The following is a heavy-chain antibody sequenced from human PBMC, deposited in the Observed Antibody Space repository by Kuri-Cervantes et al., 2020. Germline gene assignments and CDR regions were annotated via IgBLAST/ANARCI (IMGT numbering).Heavy chain of an antibody. CDR3: AKDRGITYGMDV. D-gene: IGHD3-3*01. Sequence: GGSLTPSCAASGFTFDEYAMHWVRPAAGKGLEWVSGISWNSGSIGYADSVKGRFTISRDNAKNSLYLQMNSLRAEDTALYYCAKDRGITYGMDVWGQGTTVTVSS. V-gene: IGHV3-9*01. J-gene: IGHJ6*02. CDR2: ISWNSGSI. CDR1: GFTFDEYA.